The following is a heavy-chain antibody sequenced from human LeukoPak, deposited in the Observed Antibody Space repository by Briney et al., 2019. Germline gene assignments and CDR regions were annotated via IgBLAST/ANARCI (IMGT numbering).Heavy chain of an antibody. Sequence: PSETLSLTCTVSGGSISSSSYYWGWIRQPAGKGLEWIGSIYYSGSTYYNPSLKSRVTISVDTSKNQFSLKLSSVTAADTAVYYCARVVNSSSRVDYWGQGTLVTVSS. V-gene: IGHV4-39*01. CDR2: IYYSGST. CDR3: ARVVNSSSRVDY. CDR1: GGSISSSSYY. J-gene: IGHJ4*02. D-gene: IGHD6-6*01.